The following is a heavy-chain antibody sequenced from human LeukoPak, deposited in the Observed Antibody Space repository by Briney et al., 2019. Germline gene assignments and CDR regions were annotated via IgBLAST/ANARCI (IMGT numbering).Heavy chain of an antibody. V-gene: IGHV1-18*01. CDR2: IRAYNGNT. Sequence: ASVKVSCKASGYTFTSYGISWVRQAPGQGLEWMGWIRAYNGNTNYAQKLQGRVTMTTNTSTSTAYMELRSLRSDDTAVYYCARDYGSGSYYHYYYYGMDVWGQGTTVTVSS. CDR3: ARDYGSGSYYHYYYYGMDV. J-gene: IGHJ6*02. D-gene: IGHD3-10*01. CDR1: GYTFTSYG.